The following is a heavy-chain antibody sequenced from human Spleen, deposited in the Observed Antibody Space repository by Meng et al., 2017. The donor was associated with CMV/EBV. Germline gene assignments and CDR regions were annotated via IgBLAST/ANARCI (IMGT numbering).Heavy chain of an antibody. CDR3: ARADVSEAWFDP. D-gene: IGHD6-19*01. V-gene: IGHV1-69*06. Sequence: SVKVSCKASGGDFSTFAISWVRQAPGQGLEWMGGIIPIVGTPNYAQKFQGRITITADRSASTVYVELTGLKSEDTAVYYCARADVSEAWFDPWGQGTLVTVSS. CDR2: IIPIVGTP. J-gene: IGHJ5*02. CDR1: GGDFSTFA.